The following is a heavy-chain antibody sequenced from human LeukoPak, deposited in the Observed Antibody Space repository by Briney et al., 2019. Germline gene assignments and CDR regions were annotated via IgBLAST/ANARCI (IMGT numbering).Heavy chain of an antibody. D-gene: IGHD2-2*01. Sequence: GASVKVSCKASQYTFTGYYMHWVRQAPGQGLEWVGRINPNSGGTNYAQKFQGRVTMTRDTSISTAYMELKRLTSDDTAVYYCARDRGVYCSRSSCADGWFDPWGQGTLVTVSS. CDR1: QYTFTGYY. CDR3: ARDRGVYCSRSSCADGWFDP. CDR2: INPNSGGT. J-gene: IGHJ5*02. V-gene: IGHV1-2*06.